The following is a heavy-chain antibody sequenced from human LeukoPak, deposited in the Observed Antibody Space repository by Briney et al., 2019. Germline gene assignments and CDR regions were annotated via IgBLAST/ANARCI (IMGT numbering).Heavy chain of an antibody. Sequence: GGSLRLSCAASGFTFSSYVMNWVRQAPGKGLEWVSFIYSDNTHYSDSVKGRFTISRDNSKNTLYLQMNSLRAGDTAVYYCARDRGGGHMDVWGKGTTVTISS. CDR3: ARDRGGGHMDV. CDR1: GFTFSSYV. CDR2: IYSDNT. V-gene: IGHV3-66*01. J-gene: IGHJ6*03. D-gene: IGHD2-15*01.